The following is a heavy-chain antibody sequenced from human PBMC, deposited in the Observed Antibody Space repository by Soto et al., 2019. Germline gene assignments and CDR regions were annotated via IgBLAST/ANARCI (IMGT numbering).Heavy chain of an antibody. CDR1: GFTFSSYG. CDR2: IWYDGSNK. CDR3: ARDTTPGVGAYLNDY. D-gene: IGHD1-26*01. Sequence: GGSLRLSCAASGFTFSSYGMHWVRQAPGKGLEWVAVIWYDGSNKYYADSVKGRFTISRDNSKNTLYLQMNSLRAEDTAVYYCARDTTPGVGAYLNDYWGQGTLVTVSS. V-gene: IGHV3-33*01. J-gene: IGHJ4*02.